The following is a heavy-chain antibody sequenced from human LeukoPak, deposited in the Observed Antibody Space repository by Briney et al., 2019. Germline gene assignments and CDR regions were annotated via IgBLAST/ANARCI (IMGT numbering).Heavy chain of an antibody. CDR3: ARVRRALDAFDI. CDR1: GFTVSNTY. CDR2: ISSSSSYI. Sequence: GGSLRLSCAASGFTVSNTYMSWVRQAPGKGLEWVSSISSSSSYIYYADSVKGRFTISRDNAKNALYLQMNSLRAEDTAVYYCARVRRALDAFDIWGQGTMVTVSS. J-gene: IGHJ3*02. D-gene: IGHD3/OR15-3a*01. V-gene: IGHV3-21*01.